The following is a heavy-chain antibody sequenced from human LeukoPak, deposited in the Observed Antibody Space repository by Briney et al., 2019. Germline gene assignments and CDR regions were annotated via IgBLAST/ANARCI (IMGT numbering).Heavy chain of an antibody. CDR1: GGYMSSNY. V-gene: IGHV4-59*01. D-gene: IGHD3-10*01. Sequence: TSETLSLTCTVSGGYMSSNYWGWIRRPPGKGLEWIGYIHHTRGATYSPSLRSRLSLSIDTSRNQFSLRLNSVTPADTAVYFCARVRDRYGETDYWGQVALVTVSS. CDR3: ARVRDRYGETDY. J-gene: IGHJ4*02. CDR2: IHHTRGA.